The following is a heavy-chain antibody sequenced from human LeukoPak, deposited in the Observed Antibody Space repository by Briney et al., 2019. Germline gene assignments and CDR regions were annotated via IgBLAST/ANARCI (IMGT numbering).Heavy chain of an antibody. V-gene: IGHV1-3*01. CDR1: GYTFTSYA. J-gene: IGHJ6*02. D-gene: IGHD6-6*01. CDR3: ARDTSGLQVYSSSGSYYYYGMDV. CDR2: INAGNGNT. Sequence: ASVKVSCKASGYTFTSYAMHWVRQAPGQRLEWMGWINAGNGNTKYSQKFQGRVTITRDTSASTAYMELSSLRSEDTAVYYCARDTSGLQVYSSSGSYYYYGMDVWGQGTTVTVSS.